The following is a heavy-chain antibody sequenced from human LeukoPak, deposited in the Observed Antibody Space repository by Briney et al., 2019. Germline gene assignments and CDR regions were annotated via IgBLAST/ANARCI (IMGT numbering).Heavy chain of an antibody. Sequence: NPGGTLRLSCAASGFTISDYYKSWMREAPGKGLEWVSYISSSGSTIYYADSVKGRFTISRDNAKNSLYLQMNSHRAEDTTVYYCSTADSNSRAVAGTFGYWGQGTLVTVSS. CDR2: ISSSGSTI. V-gene: IGHV3-11*04. CDR1: GFTISDYY. D-gene: IGHD6-19*01. CDR3: STADSNSRAVAGTFGY. J-gene: IGHJ4*02.